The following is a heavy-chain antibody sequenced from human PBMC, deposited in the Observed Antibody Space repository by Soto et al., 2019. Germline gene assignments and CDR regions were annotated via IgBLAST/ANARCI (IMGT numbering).Heavy chain of an antibody. V-gene: IGHV4-38-2*02. D-gene: IGHD2-15*01. CDR3: ARDPKLGGFDY. Sequence: TLSLTCAVSGYSSSSGYYWGWIRQPPGKGLEWIGSIYHSGSTYYNPSLKSRVTISVDTSKNQFSLKLSSVTAADTAVYYCARDPKLGGFDYWGQGTLVTVSS. CDR1: GYSSSSGYY. CDR2: IYHSGST. J-gene: IGHJ4*02.